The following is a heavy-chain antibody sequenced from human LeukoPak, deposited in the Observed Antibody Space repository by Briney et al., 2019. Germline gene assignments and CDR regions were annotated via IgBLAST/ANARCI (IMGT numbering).Heavy chain of an antibody. CDR1: GFTFSSYE. V-gene: IGHV3-48*03. CDR3: ARGYPSVGYYDSSAYPYFFDY. CDR2: ISSSGSAI. J-gene: IGHJ4*02. D-gene: IGHD3-22*01. Sequence: LPGGSLRLSCAASGFTFSSYEMNWVRQAPGKGLEWVSYISSSGSAIYYADSVKGRFTISRDSAKDSLYVQMNSLRAEDTAVYYCARGYPSVGYYDSSAYPYFFDYWGQGTLVTVSS.